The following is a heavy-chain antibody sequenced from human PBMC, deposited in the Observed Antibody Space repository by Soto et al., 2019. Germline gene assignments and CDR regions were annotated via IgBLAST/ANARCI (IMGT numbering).Heavy chain of an antibody. CDR2: ISAYNGNT. J-gene: IGHJ4*02. V-gene: IGHV1-18*01. Sequence: QVQLVQSGAEVKKPGASVKVSCKASGYTFTSYGISWVRQAPGQGLEWMGWISAYNGNTNYAQKLQGRVTMTTGTSTSTAYMELRSPRSDDTAVYYCVVAAQPYYFDYWGQGTLVTVSS. CDR3: VVAAQPYYFDY. D-gene: IGHD2-15*01. CDR1: GYTFTSYG.